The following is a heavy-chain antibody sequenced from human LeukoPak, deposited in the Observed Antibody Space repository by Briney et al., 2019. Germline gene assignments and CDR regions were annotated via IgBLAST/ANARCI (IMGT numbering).Heavy chain of an antibody. Sequence: ASVKVPCKASGYTFTGYYIHWVRQAPGQGLEWMGWINPNSGGTEYAQKFQGRGTMNQDTCISTAYMVLGSLRSDDTAVDYFSISPEESGPLAFDSWGQGTMVSVCS. CDR2: INPNSGGT. CDR3: SISPEESGPLAFDS. D-gene: IGHD3-3*01. J-gene: IGHJ3*02. CDR1: GYTFTGYY. V-gene: IGHV1-2*02.